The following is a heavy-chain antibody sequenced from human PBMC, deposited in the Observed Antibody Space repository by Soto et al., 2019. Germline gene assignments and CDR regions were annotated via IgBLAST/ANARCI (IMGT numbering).Heavy chain of an antibody. CDR2: IIPIFGTA. V-gene: IGHV1-69*13. Sequence: SVKVSCKASGGTFSSYAISWVRQAPGQGLEWMGGIIPIFGTANYAQKFQGRVTITADESTSTAYMELSSLRSEDTAVYYCGTDRRRPRKTYDYCDGMDVWGQGTTVTVSS. J-gene: IGHJ6*02. CDR3: GTDRRRPRKTYDYCDGMDV. D-gene: IGHD3-22*01. CDR1: GGTFSSYA.